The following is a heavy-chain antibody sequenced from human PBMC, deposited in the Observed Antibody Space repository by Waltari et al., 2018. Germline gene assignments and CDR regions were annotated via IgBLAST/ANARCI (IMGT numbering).Heavy chain of an antibody. CDR3: AREPITTVQGRYYYYGMDV. CDR1: GGSISSYY. D-gene: IGHD3-3*01. Sequence: QVQLQESGPGLVKPSETLSLTCTVSGGSISSYYWSWIRQPPGKGLEWIGYIYYSGSTNYNPSRKSRVTISVDTSKNQFSLKLSSVTAADTAVYYCAREPITTVQGRYYYYGMDVWGQGTTVTVSS. CDR2: IYYSGST. J-gene: IGHJ6*02. V-gene: IGHV4-59*01.